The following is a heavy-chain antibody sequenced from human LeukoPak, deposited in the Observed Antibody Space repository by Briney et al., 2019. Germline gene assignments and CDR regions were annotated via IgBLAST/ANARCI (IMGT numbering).Heavy chain of an antibody. Sequence: GGSLRLSCAASGFTFSSYSMYWVRQAPGKGLEWVSSISSSSSYIYYADPVKGRFTISRDNAKNSLYLQMNSLRAEDTAVYYCARDQGIAAPNHPYYGMDVWGQGTTVTVSS. CDR3: ARDQGIAAPNHPYYGMDV. D-gene: IGHD6-13*01. V-gene: IGHV3-21*01. J-gene: IGHJ6*02. CDR1: GFTFSSYS. CDR2: ISSSSSYI.